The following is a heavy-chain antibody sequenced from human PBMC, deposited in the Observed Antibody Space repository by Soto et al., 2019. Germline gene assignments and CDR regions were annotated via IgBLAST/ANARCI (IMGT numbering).Heavy chain of an antibody. D-gene: IGHD6-19*01. Sequence: QVQLVQSGAEVKKPGSSVKVSCKASGGTFSSYAISWVRQAHGQGLEWMGGIIPIFGTANYAQKFQGRVTITADESTSTAYMELSSLRSEDTAVYYCARDRNRWLARNWFDPWCQGTLVTVSS. CDR2: IIPIFGTA. CDR3: ARDRNRWLARNWFDP. V-gene: IGHV1-69*01. J-gene: IGHJ5*02. CDR1: GGTFSSYA.